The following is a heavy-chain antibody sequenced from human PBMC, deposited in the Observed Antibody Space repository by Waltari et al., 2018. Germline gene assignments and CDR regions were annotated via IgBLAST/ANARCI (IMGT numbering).Heavy chain of an antibody. CDR3: ARDSPRRYCSSTSCRGWFDP. Sequence: QVQLVQSGAEVKKPGSSVKVSCKASGGTFSSYAISWVRPAPGRGLEGMGGISPSVGTANSAPKCQGRGTITADEPTSTAYMELSSLRSEDTAVDYCARDSPRRYCSSTSCRGWFDPWGQGTLVTVSS. V-gene: IGHV1-69*01. CDR1: GGTFSSYA. D-gene: IGHD2-2*01. J-gene: IGHJ5*02. CDR2: ISPSVGTA.